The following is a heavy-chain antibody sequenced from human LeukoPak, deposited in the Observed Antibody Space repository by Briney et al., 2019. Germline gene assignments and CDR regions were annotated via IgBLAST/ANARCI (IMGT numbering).Heavy chain of an antibody. CDR1: GFTFTTHA. J-gene: IGHJ4*02. D-gene: IGHD2-15*01. CDR2: LSGSASST. Sequence: GGSLRLSCTDSGFTFTTHAMHWVRQAPGKGLEWVSGLSGSASSTYYADSVKGRFTISRDNSKNTLYLQMNSLRAEDTAVYHYAKDALPHTYSYYFDFWSQGTLVTVSS. V-gene: IGHV3-23*01. CDR3: AKDALPHTYSYYFDF.